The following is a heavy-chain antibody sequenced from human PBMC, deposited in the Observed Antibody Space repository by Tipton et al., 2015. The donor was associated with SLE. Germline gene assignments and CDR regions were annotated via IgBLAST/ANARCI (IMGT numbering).Heavy chain of an antibody. CDR1: GGSISSGSYY. D-gene: IGHD6-19*01. CDR2: IYTSERT. J-gene: IGHJ4*02. V-gene: IGHV4-61*09. CDR3: ARRAVALNPFGY. Sequence: TLSLTRTVSGGSISSGSYYWSWIRQPAGRGLDWIGHIYTSERTHYNPSLKSRVTISVDTSKNQLSLKLSSVTAADTAVYYCARRAVALNPFGYWGQGTLVTVSS.